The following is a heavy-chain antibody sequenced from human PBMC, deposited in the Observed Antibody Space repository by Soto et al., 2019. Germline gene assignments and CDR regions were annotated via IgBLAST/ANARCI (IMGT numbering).Heavy chain of an antibody. Sequence: QVRLVQSGAEVKKPGASVKVSCKASGYTFTGYYMHWVRQVPGQGLEWMGWINPNSGDTKYVQEFQGRVTMTRDTSISTAYMELSRLRSDDTAVYYCASFFCSSSSCYLFYGMDVWGQGTTVTVSS. V-gene: IGHV1-2*02. D-gene: IGHD2-15*01. CDR1: GYTFTGYY. CDR3: ASFFCSSSSCYLFYGMDV. CDR2: INPNSGDT. J-gene: IGHJ6*02.